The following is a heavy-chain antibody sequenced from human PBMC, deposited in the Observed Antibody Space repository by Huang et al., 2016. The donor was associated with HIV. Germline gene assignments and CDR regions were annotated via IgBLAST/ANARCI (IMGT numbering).Heavy chain of an antibody. J-gene: IGHJ4*02. V-gene: IGHV4-39*01. CDR1: GGSISTSGYY. D-gene: IGHD6-19*01. CDR2: ISYSGSP. Sequence: QLQLQESGPGLVKPSETLSLTCTVSGGSISTSGYYWGWIRQPPGKGLEWVGRISYSGSPSYNPSLKSRVTISVDTSKSQFSLKLSSGTAADTAVYYCARQDTSGWYADPYYFDYWGQGTLVTVSS. CDR3: ARQDTSGWYADPYYFDY.